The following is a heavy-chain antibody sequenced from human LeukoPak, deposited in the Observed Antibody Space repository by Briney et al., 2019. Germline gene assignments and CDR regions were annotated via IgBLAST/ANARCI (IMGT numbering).Heavy chain of an antibody. Sequence: GTSVKVSCKASGFTFTSSAMQRVRQARGQRLEWIGWIVVGSGNTNYAQKFQERVTITRDMSTSTAYMELSSLRSEDTAVYYCAARGIRSMTSDYWGQGTLVTVSS. CDR3: AARGIRSMTSDY. CDR1: GFTFTSSA. CDR2: IVVGSGNT. D-gene: IGHD2/OR15-2a*01. J-gene: IGHJ4*02. V-gene: IGHV1-58*02.